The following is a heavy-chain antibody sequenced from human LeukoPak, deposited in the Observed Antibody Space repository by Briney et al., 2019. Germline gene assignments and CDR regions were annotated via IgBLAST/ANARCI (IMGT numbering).Heavy chain of an antibody. V-gene: IGHV5-10-1*01. Sequence: GESLKISCKGSGYSFTSYWISWVRQMPGKGLEWMGRIDPSDSYTNYSPSFQGHVTISADKSISTAYLQWSSLKASDTAMYYCARHECYYDSSGYCFDYWGQGTLVTVSP. J-gene: IGHJ4*02. CDR1: GYSFTSYW. CDR3: ARHECYYDSSGYCFDY. D-gene: IGHD3-22*01. CDR2: IDPSDSYT.